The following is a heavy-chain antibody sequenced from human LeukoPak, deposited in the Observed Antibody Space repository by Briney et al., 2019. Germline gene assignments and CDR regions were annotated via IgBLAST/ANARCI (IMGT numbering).Heavy chain of an antibody. CDR3: ARVKVYDSSGYYPDY. Sequence: SVKVSCKASGYTFTGYYMHWVRQAPGQGLEWMGGIIPIFGTANYAQKFQGRVTITADKSTSTAYMELSSLRSEDTAVYYCARVKVYDSSGYYPDYWGQGTLVTVSS. CDR2: IIPIFGTA. J-gene: IGHJ4*02. D-gene: IGHD3-22*01. CDR1: GYTFTGYY. V-gene: IGHV1-69*06.